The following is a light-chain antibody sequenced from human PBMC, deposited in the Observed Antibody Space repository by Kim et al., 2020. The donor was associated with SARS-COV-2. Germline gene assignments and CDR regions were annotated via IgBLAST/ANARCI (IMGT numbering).Light chain of an antibody. J-gene: IGLJ3*02. CDR1: SSNIGNNY. CDR3: GTWDSSLSAGV. V-gene: IGLV1-51*01. Sequence: QSVLTQPPSVSAAPGQKVTISCSGSSSNIGNNYVSWYQQLPGTAPKLLIYDNKKRPSGIPDRFSGSKSGTSATLGITGLQTGDEADYYCGTWDSSLSAGVFGGGTQRTVL. CDR2: DNK.